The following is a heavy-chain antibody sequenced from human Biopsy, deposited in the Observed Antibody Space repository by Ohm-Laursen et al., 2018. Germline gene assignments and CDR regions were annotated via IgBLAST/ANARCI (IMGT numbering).Heavy chain of an antibody. Sequence: SLRLSCAASEFIFSRFWMYWVRQAPGKGLMWVSRINSDGSSTNYADAVKGRFAISRDNAKNTVFLQMNSLRAEDTAVYYCTRAEAGSGSLLYFDYWGQGTLVTVSS. CDR2: INSDGSST. V-gene: IGHV3-74*01. D-gene: IGHD3-10*01. CDR3: TRAEAGSGSLLYFDY. J-gene: IGHJ4*02. CDR1: EFIFSRFW.